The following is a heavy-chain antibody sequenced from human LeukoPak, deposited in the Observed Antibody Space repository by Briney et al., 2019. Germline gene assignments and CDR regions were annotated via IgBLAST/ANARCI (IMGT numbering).Heavy chain of an antibody. Sequence: SETLSLTCTVSGGSISSYYWSWIRQPPGKGLEWIGYIYYSGSTNYNPSLKSRVTISVDTSKNQFSLKLRYVTAADTAVYYCARVTGYMVEDFFDYWGQGTLVTVSS. CDR1: GGSISSYY. J-gene: IGHJ4*02. V-gene: IGHV4-59*01. CDR2: IYYSGST. CDR3: ARVTGYMVEDFFDY. D-gene: IGHD3-9*01.